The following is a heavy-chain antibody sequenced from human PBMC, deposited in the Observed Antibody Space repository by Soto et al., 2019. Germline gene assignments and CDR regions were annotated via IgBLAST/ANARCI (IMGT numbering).Heavy chain of an antibody. CDR3: ARGLECRGYCLDKPTWFAP. D-gene: IGHD2-15*01. CDR2: IIPIFGTP. CDR1: GGTFSTYT. J-gene: IGHJ5*02. Sequence: SVKVSCKASGGTFSTYTFSWVRQAPGQGLDWMGRIIPIFGTPYYAQKFQGRVTITADKSTSTVYMELSGLRSDDTAVYFCARGLECRGYCLDKPTWFAPWGQGTLVTVS. V-gene: IGHV1-69*06.